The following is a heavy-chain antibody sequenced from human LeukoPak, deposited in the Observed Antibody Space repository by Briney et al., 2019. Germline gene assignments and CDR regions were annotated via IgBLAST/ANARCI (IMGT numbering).Heavy chain of an antibody. Sequence: SETLSLTCTVSGASISSYYWSCIRQPAGKGLEWLGRIYTSGSTNYNPSLKSRVTMSVDTSKNQFSLKLSSVTAADTAVYYCARVSGGYYYEAFDYWGQGTLVTVSS. CDR2: IYTSGST. V-gene: IGHV4-4*07. CDR3: ARVSGGYYYEAFDY. D-gene: IGHD3-22*01. J-gene: IGHJ4*02. CDR1: GASISSYY.